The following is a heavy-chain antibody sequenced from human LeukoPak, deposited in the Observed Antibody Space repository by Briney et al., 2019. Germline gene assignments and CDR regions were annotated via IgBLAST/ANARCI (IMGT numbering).Heavy chain of an antibody. J-gene: IGHJ4*02. V-gene: IGHV3-23*01. Sequence: PGGSLRLSCAASGFTFSSYAMSWVRQAPGKGLEWVSAISGSGGSTYYADSVKGRFTISKDNSKNTLYLQMNSLRAEDTAVYYCAKAVDVWGSYRPYYFDYWDQGTLVTVSS. CDR3: AKAVDVWGSYRPYYFDY. CDR1: GFTFSSYA. D-gene: IGHD3-16*02. CDR2: ISGSGGST.